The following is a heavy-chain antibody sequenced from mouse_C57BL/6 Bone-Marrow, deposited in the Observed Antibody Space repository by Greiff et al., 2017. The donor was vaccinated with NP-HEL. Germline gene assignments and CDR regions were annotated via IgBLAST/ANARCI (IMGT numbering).Heavy chain of an antibody. CDR3: TEFITTVVPFAY. CDR1: GFNIKDDY. J-gene: IGHJ3*01. CDR2: IDPENGDT. D-gene: IGHD1-1*01. V-gene: IGHV14-4*01. Sequence: EVQLQQSGAELVRPGASVKLSCTASGFNIKDDYMHWVKQRPEQGLEWIGWIDPENGDTEYASKFQGKATITADTSSNTAYLQLSSLTSEDTAVYYCTEFITTVVPFAYGGQGTLVTVSA.